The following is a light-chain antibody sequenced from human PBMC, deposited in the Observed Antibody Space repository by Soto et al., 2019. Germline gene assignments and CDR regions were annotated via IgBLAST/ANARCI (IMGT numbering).Light chain of an antibody. V-gene: IGKV1-39*01. CDR3: QQSYSTPRT. Sequence: DIQMTQSPSSLSASVGDRVTITCRASQSISSYLNWYQQKPGKAPKLLIYAASSLQSGVPSRFSGSGSGTDFTLTISSLPPEAFATYSCQQSYSTPRTFGPGTKVDIK. CDR1: QSISSY. CDR2: AAS. J-gene: IGKJ1*01.